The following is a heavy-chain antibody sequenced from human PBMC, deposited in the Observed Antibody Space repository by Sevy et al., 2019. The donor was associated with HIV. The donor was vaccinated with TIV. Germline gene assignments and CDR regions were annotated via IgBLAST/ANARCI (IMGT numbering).Heavy chain of an antibody. Sequence: GGTLRLSCAASGFTFSSYAMSWVRQAPGKGLEWVSAISDSGDSTYYADSVKGRFTISRDNSKNTLYLQMNSLRAEDTALYYCAKGGTMFHGAAPCDDWGQGTLVTVSS. CDR1: GFTFSSYA. V-gene: IGHV3-23*01. CDR2: ISDSGDST. D-gene: IGHD3-10*02. CDR3: AKGGTMFHGAAPCDD. J-gene: IGHJ4*02.